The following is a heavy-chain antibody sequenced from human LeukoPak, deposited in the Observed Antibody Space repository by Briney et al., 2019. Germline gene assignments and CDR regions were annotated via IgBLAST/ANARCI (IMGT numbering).Heavy chain of an antibody. J-gene: IGHJ5*02. V-gene: IGHV4-39*01. D-gene: IGHD6-13*01. CDR1: GGSISSSSYY. CDR3: ARVSIAAAGQSDP. Sequence: SETLSLTCTVSGGSISSSSYYWGWIRQPPGKGLEWIGSIYYSGSTYYNPSLKSRVTISVDTSKNQFSLKLSSVTAADTAVYYCARVSIAAAGQSDPWGQGTLVTVSS. CDR2: IYYSGST.